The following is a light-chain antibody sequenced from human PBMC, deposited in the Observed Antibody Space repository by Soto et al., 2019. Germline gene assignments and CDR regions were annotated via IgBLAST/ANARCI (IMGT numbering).Light chain of an antibody. CDR1: QSISNY. Sequence: DIHMTQSPSSLSAFVGVTVTITCRASQSISNYLNWYQQIPGKAPRLLIYAASSLQSGVPSSFSGSGSGTDFTLTISNLQPEDFATYHCQQTYNTPRTFGQGTKVEIK. V-gene: IGKV1-39*01. CDR3: QQTYNTPRT. J-gene: IGKJ1*01. CDR2: AAS.